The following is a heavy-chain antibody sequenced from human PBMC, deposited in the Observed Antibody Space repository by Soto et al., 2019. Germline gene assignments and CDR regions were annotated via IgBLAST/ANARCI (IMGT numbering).Heavy chain of an antibody. CDR3: ARDGRYCSGGSCYYYYYYMDA. J-gene: IGHJ6*03. CDR1: GFTVSSNY. D-gene: IGHD2-15*01. V-gene: IGHV3-66*01. CDR2: VYSGGST. Sequence: EVQLVESGGGLVQPGGSLRLSCAASGFTVSSNYMSWVRQAPGQGLEWVSLVYSGGSTYYADSVKGRFTISRDNSKNTLYLQMNSLRAEDTAVYYCARDGRYCSGGSCYYYYYYMDAWGKGTTVTVSS.